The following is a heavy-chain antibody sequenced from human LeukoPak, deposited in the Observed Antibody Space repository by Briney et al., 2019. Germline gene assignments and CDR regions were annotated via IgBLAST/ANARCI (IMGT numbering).Heavy chain of an antibody. CDR1: GGSISSSSYY. CDR2: IYYSGST. V-gene: IGHV4-39*01. J-gene: IGHJ6*03. D-gene: IGHD4-11*01. Sequence: PSETLSLTCTVSGGSISSSSYYWGWIRQPPGKGLEWIGSIYYSGSTYYNPSLKSRVTISVDTSKNQFSLKLSPVTAADTAVYYCARHDTVAALDYYMDVWGKGTTVTVSS. CDR3: ARHDTVAALDYYMDV.